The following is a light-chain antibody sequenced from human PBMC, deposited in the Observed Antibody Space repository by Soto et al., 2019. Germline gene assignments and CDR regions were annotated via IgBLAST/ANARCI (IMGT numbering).Light chain of an antibody. CDR2: GAS. J-gene: IGKJ1*01. CDR1: QSLSSNF. V-gene: IGKV3-20*01. CDR3: QQYGISPRT. Sequence: EIVLTQSPGTLSLSPGERATLSCRASQSLSSNFLAWYQQKPGQPPRLLIYGASSRATGIPDRFSGSGSGTDFTLTISRLEPEDFAVYYCQQYGISPRTFGQGTKVDIK.